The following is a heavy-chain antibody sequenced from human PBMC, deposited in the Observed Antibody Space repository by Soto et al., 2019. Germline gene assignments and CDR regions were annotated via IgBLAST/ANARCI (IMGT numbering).Heavy chain of an antibody. CDR3: AKDRRDGEYNSVYDF. Sequence: QVQLVESGGGVVQPGRSLRLSFAASGFTLSDYGMHWVRQAPGKGLEWVAMISHDGTTKYWADSEKGRFTISRDNSKNALYLQMNSRRAEDTAVYYCAKDRRDGEYNSVYDFWGQGALVTVSS. D-gene: IGHD1-1*01. V-gene: IGHV3-30*18. CDR1: GFTLSDYG. J-gene: IGHJ4*02. CDR2: ISHDGTTK.